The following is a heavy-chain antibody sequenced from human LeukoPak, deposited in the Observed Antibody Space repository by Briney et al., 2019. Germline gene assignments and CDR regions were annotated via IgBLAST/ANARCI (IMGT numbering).Heavy chain of an antibody. CDR3: ARGKSGTYSLNY. Sequence: ASVKVSCKASGYTFTGYYMHWVRQAPGQGLEWMGWINPNSGGTNYAQKFQGRVTMTRDTSISTAYMELSRLRSDDTAVYYCARGKSGTYSLNYWAQGTLVTVSS. CDR2: INPNSGGT. J-gene: IGHJ4*02. V-gene: IGHV1-2*02. D-gene: IGHD1-26*01. CDR1: GYTFTGYY.